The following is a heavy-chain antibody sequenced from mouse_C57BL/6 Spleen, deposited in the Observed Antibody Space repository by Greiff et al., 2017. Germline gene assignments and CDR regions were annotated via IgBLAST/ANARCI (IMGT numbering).Heavy chain of an antibody. V-gene: IGHV1-69*01. J-gene: IGHJ2*01. CDR3: ASDNY. CDR2: IDPSDSYT. D-gene: IGHD3-3*01. Sequence: QVQLQQPGAELVMPGASVKLSCKASGYTFTSYWMHWVKQRPGQGLEWIGEIDPSDSYTNYNQKFKGKSTWTVDKSSSTAYMQLSSLTSEDSAVYYCASDNYWGQGTTLTVSS. CDR1: GYTFTSYW.